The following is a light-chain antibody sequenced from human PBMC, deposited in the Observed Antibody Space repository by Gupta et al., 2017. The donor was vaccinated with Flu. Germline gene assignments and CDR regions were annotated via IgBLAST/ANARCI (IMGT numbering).Light chain of an antibody. CDR3: QECNSIPLT. CDR1: QGIGNY. V-gene: IGKV1-39*01. Sequence: DYQMTQSPSSLSASVGDRVTITCRSSQGIGNYLNWYQQKPGKAPKLLIYAASTLQSGVPSRFSGSGSGTDFTLAISRLQPEDFATYYCQECNSIPLTFGHGTTVDIK. J-gene: IGKJ3*01. CDR2: AAS.